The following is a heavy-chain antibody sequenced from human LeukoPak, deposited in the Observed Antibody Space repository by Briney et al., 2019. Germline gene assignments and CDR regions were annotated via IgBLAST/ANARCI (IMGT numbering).Heavy chain of an antibody. CDR2: IRYDGSNK. Sequence: GGSLRLSCAASGFTFTSYGIHWVRQAPGRGLEWVAFIRYDGSNKYYADSVKGRFTISRDDSKNTLYLQMNSLRAEDTAVYYCAKDISGSWSIDYWGQGAPVTVSS. J-gene: IGHJ4*02. V-gene: IGHV3-30*02. CDR3: AKDISGSWSIDY. CDR1: GFTFTSYG. D-gene: IGHD6-13*01.